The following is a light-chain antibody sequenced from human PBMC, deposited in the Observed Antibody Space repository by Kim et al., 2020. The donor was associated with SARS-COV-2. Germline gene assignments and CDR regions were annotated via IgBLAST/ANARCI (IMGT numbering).Light chain of an antibody. CDR2: GAF. V-gene: IGKV3D-15*01. Sequence: ESPGEPASLSCRANQGVAAHLAWYQQKPGQAPRLLIYGAFTRATGIPVRFSGSGSGTDFTLTISSLQPEDFALYFCQHYINWPLTFGGGTKVDIK. CDR1: QGVAAH. J-gene: IGKJ4*01. CDR3: QHYINWPLT.